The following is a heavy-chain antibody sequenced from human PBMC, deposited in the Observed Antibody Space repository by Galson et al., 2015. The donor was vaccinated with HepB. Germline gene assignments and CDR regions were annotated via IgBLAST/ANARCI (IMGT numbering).Heavy chain of an antibody. CDR3: ARGLRYCTSTSCRFWYFDL. CDR2: IYYSGST. Sequence: SETLSLTCTVSGGSISSYYWSWIRQPPGKGLEWIGYIYYSGSTNYNPSLKSRVTISVDTSKNQFSLKLNSVTAADTAVYYCARGLRYCTSTSCRFWYFDLWGRGTLVTVSS. D-gene: IGHD2-2*01. J-gene: IGHJ2*01. V-gene: IGHV4-59*01. CDR1: GGSISSYY.